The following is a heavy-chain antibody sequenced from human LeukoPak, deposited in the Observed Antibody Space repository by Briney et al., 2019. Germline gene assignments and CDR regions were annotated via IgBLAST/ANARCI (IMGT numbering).Heavy chain of an antibody. CDR1: GFTFSSYA. V-gene: IGHV3-23*01. J-gene: IGHJ4*02. CDR2: ISGSGGST. CDR3: ARLRYSYGPGDFDY. D-gene: IGHD5-18*01. Sequence: GGSLRLSCAASGFTFSSYAMSRVRQAPGKGLEWVSAISGSGGSTYYADSVKGRFTISRDNSKNTLYLQMNSLRAEDTAVYYCARLRYSYGPGDFDYWGQGTLVTVSS.